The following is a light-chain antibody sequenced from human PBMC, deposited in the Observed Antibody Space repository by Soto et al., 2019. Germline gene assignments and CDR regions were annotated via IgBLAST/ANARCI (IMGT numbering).Light chain of an antibody. Sequence: EFVLTQSPGTLSLSPGERATLSCRPSQSVSSSYLAWYQQKPGQAPRLLIYGASSRATGIPDRFSGSGSGTDFTLTISRLEPEDFAVYYCQQYGSSPPTLTFGGGTKVEIK. CDR2: GAS. CDR3: QQYGSSPPTLT. CDR1: QSVSSSY. J-gene: IGKJ4*01. V-gene: IGKV3-20*01.